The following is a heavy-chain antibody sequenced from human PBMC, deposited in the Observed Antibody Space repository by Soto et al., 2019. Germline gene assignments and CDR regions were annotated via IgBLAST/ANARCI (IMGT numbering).Heavy chain of an antibody. CDR3: ARGFGRFNY. Sequence: EVQLLESGGGLVQPGGSLRLSCGVSGFTFNDFEMNWVRQAPGKGLECLAYIDGSGTTKKYADSVRGRFTISRDNPNNSLFLQMSSLSAADTAIYYCARGFGRFNYWGQGTLVSVSS. V-gene: IGHV3-48*03. D-gene: IGHD3-10*01. CDR1: GFTFNDFE. CDR2: IDGSGTTK. J-gene: IGHJ4*02.